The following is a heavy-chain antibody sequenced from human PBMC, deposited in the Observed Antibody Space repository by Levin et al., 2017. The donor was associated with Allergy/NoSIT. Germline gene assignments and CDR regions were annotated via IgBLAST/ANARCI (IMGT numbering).Heavy chain of an antibody. CDR1: GGSISSYF. Sequence: MASETLSLTCTVSGGSISSYFWSWIRQPPGKGLEWIAYIYYSGTTNYNPSLKSRVTISVDTSKNQFSLKLSSVTAADTAVCYCATRQNYGSGNYDYYGMDVWGQGTTVTVS. J-gene: IGHJ6*02. CDR2: IYYSGTT. D-gene: IGHD3-10*01. V-gene: IGHV4-59*01. CDR3: ATRQNYGSGNYDYYGMDV.